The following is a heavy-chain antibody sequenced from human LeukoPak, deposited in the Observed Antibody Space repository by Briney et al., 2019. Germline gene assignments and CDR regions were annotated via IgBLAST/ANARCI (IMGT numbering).Heavy chain of an antibody. CDR1: GYTFTSDR. CDR2: INPYNGNT. D-gene: IGHD3-16*02. CDR3: ARDPGGRGSLDY. J-gene: IGHJ4*02. V-gene: IGHV1-18*01. Sequence: ASVKDSCKASGYTFTSDRVSWVRQAPGQGLEWVGWINPYNGNTNYAQRFQGRVAMSTDTSTSTAYMQLRSLSSVDTAVYYCARDPGGRGSLDYWGQGTLVTASS.